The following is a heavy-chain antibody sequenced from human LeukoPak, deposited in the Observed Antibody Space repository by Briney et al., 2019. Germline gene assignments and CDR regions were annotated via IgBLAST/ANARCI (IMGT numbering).Heavy chain of an antibody. Sequence: GGSLRLSCAASGFTVSSNYMSWVRLAPGKGLEWVSVIYSGGSTYYADSVKGRFTISRDNAKNSLYLQMNSLRVEDTAVYYCASTILREPSFDYWGQGTLVTVSS. CDR1: GFTVSSNY. D-gene: IGHD5/OR15-5a*01. CDR3: ASTILREPSFDY. V-gene: IGHV3-53*01. J-gene: IGHJ4*02. CDR2: IYSGGST.